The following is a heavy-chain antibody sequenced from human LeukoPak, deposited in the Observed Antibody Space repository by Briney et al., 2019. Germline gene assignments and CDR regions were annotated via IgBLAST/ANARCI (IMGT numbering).Heavy chain of an antibody. CDR3: ARGSLGPPTPFQN. V-gene: IGHV4-61*01. CDR2: IYYSGST. Sequence: SETLSLTCTVSGGSVSSGSYYWSWIRQPPGKGLEWIGYIYYSGSTNYNPSFKSRVTMSADTSKKQFSLKLRSLTAADTAVYFWARGSLGPPTPFQNGGRATLVIVS. D-gene: IGHD7-27*01. J-gene: IGHJ1*01. CDR1: GGSVSSGSYY.